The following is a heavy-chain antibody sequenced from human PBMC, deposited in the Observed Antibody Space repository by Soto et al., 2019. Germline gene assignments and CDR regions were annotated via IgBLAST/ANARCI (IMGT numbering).Heavy chain of an antibody. CDR1: GYSISSGYY. V-gene: IGHV4-38-2*01. Sequence: KPSETLSLTCAVSGYSISSGYYWGWIRQPPGKGLEWIGIIYRSGSTYYNPSLKSRVTISVDTSKNQFSLKVNSVTAADTAVYYCARALYCSGGSCSPLRGMDVWGLGTTVTVYS. D-gene: IGHD2-15*01. CDR3: ARALYCSGGSCSPLRGMDV. J-gene: IGHJ6*02. CDR2: IYRSGST.